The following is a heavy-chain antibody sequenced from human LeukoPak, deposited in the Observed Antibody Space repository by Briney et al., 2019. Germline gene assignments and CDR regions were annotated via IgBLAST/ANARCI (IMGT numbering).Heavy chain of an antibody. Sequence: PGGSLRLSCVASGFTFSSYWMHWVRQAPGEGLVWVSRINSDGSRTDYADSVKGRFTISRDNAKNTLYLQMSSLRADDTAVYYCARVGGCSGITCYGYNWFDTWGRGTLVTVSS. CDR3: ARVGGCSGITCYGYNWFDT. J-gene: IGHJ5*02. D-gene: IGHD3-10*01. CDR2: INSDGSRT. CDR1: GFTFSSYW. V-gene: IGHV3-74*01.